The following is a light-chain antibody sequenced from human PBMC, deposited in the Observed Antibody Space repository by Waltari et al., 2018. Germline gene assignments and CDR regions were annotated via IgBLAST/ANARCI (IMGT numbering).Light chain of an antibody. CDR3: QQYYSSPRT. V-gene: IGKV4-1*01. Sequence: DIVMTQSPDSLAVSLGERATIHCKSSQSLLYNSNNKNYLAWYQQIPGQPPKLLFYWASIRESGVPDRFSGSGSGTDFTFTISSLQAEDVAVYYCQQYYSSPRTFGGGTKVEI. J-gene: IGKJ4*01. CDR2: WAS. CDR1: QSLLYNSNNKNY.